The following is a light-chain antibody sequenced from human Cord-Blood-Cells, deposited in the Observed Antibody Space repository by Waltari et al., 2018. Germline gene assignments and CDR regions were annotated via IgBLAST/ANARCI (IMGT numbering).Light chain of an antibody. J-gene: IGKJ4*01. CDR1: QSISSY. V-gene: IGKV1-39*01. Sequence: DIQVPQSPSSLSASVGDGVPITCRASQSISSYLNWYQQKPGKAPKLLIYAASSLQSGVPSRFSGSGSGTDFTLTISSLQPEDFATYYCQQSYSTPLTFGGGTKVEIK. CDR2: AAS. CDR3: QQSYSTPLT.